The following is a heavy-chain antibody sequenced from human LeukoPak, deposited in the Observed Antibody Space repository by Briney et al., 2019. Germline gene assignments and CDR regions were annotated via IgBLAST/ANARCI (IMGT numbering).Heavy chain of an antibody. CDR3: ARDLYCSSTSCYID. CDR1: GFTFSSYA. V-gene: IGHV3-64*01. D-gene: IGHD2-2*02. Sequence: GGSLRLSCAASGFTFSSYAMHWVRQAPGKGLEYVSAISSNGGSTHYANSVKGRFTISRDNSKNTLYLQMGSLRAEDMAVYYCARDLYCSSTSCYIDWGQGTLVTVSS. J-gene: IGHJ4*02. CDR2: ISSNGGST.